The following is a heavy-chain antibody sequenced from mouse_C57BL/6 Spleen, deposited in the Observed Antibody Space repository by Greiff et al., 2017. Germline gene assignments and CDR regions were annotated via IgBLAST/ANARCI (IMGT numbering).Heavy chain of an antibody. D-gene: IGHD2-10*02. CDR2: INPNYGTT. V-gene: IGHV1-39*01. Sequence: EVQLQQSVPELVKPGASVKISCKASGYSFTDYNMNWLKQSNGKSLEWIGVINPNYGTTSYNQKFKGKATLTVDQSSSTAYMQLNSLTSEDSAVYYCAYGNYETHYYAMDYWGQGTSVTVSS. CDR1: GYSFTDYN. CDR3: AYGNYETHYYAMDY. J-gene: IGHJ4*01.